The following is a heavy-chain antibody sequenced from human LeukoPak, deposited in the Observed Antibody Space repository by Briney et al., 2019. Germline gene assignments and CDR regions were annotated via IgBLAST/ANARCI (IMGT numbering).Heavy chain of an antibody. CDR2: INHSGST. V-gene: IGHV4-34*01. J-gene: IGHJ4*02. CDR3: ARLFWGCSSTSCGDY. Sequence: PSETLSLTCAVYGGSFSGYYWSWIRQPPGKGLEWIGEINHSGSTNYNPSLKSRVTISADTSKNQFSLKLSSVTAADTAVYYYARLFWGCSSTSCGDYWGQGTLVTVSS. CDR1: GGSFSGYY. D-gene: IGHD2-2*01.